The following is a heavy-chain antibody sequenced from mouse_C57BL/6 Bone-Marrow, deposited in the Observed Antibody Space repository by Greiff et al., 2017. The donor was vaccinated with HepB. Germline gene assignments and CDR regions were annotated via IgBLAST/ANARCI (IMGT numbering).Heavy chain of an antibody. Sequence: EVQLVESVAELVRPGASVKLSCTASGFNITNNYMHWVKQRPEKGLEWIGRIDPANGNTNYAPKFQGKATITADTSSNTAYLQLSSLTSEDPAFYYCARDWDAPFDYWGQGTTLTVSA. CDR3: ARDWDAPFDY. V-gene: IGHV14-3*01. CDR1: GFNITNNY. J-gene: IGHJ2*01. D-gene: IGHD4-1*01. CDR2: IDPANGNT.